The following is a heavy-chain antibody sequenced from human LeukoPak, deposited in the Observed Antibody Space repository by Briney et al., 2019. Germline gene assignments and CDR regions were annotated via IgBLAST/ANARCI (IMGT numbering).Heavy chain of an antibody. CDR2: IIDSGGT. J-gene: IGHJ4*02. V-gene: IGHV4-34*12. Sequence: SETLSLTCAVYGGSFSGYYWTWIRQPPGKGLEWIGEIIDSGGTNYNPSLKSRVTISVDTSKNQFSLKLSSVTAADTAVYYCARRVRIGDTWVFDYWGQGILVTVSS. CDR3: ARRVRIGDTWVFDY. CDR1: GGSFSGYY. D-gene: IGHD3-3*01.